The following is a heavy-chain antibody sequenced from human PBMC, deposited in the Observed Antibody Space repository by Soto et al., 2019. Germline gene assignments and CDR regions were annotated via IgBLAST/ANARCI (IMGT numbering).Heavy chain of an antibody. CDR1: GFTFSSYG. J-gene: IGHJ4*02. Sequence: PGGSLRLSCAASGFTFSSYGMHWVRQAPGKGLEWVAVISYDGSNKYYADSVKGRFTISRDNSKNTLYLQMNSLRAEDTAVYYCAKGDTAMVTGVDYWGQGTLVTVSS. CDR3: AKGDTAMVTGVDY. V-gene: IGHV3-30*18. D-gene: IGHD5-18*01. CDR2: ISYDGSNK.